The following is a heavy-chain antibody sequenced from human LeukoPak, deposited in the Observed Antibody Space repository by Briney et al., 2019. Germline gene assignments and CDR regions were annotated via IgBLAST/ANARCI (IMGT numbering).Heavy chain of an antibody. D-gene: IGHD4-17*01. V-gene: IGHV3-23*01. CDR1: GFTFSSYV. J-gene: IGHJ2*01. CDR2: ISGSGGST. Sequence: GGSLRLSCAASGFTFSSYVMSWVRQAPGKGLEWVSAISGSGGSTYYADSVKGRFTISRDNSKNTLYLQMNSLRAEDTAVYYCGKMGDYGFVWYFDLWGRGTLVTVSS. CDR3: GKMGDYGFVWYFDL.